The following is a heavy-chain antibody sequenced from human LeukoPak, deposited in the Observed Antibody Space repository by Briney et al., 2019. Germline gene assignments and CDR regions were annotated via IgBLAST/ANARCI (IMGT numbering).Heavy chain of an antibody. CDR1: GFNFRSYS. V-gene: IGHV3-48*04. CDR2: ISSTSSAI. Sequence: GSLLLSCAASGFNFRSYSMNWVRQAPGKGLEWLSYISSTSSAIYYADSLKGRFTISRDNAKNSLYLQMDSLRAEDTAVYYCARGRRCSSTSCPNWFDPWGQGTLVTVSS. D-gene: IGHD2-2*01. CDR3: ARGRRCSSTSCPNWFDP. J-gene: IGHJ5*02.